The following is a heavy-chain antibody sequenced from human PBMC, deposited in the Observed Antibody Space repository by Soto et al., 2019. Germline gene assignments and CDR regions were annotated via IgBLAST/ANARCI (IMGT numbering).Heavy chain of an antibody. CDR3: ERGRPYGMDV. J-gene: IGHJ6*04. CDR2: IDSDGSST. CDR1: GFTFGSYW. Sequence: GGSLRLPCAASGFTFGSYWMNLVRQAPGKGLVWVSRIDSDGSSTTYADSVKGRFTTSRDNAKNTLYLQMSSLRVEETAVYYCERGRPYGMDVWGKGTTVTVSS. V-gene: IGHV3-74*03.